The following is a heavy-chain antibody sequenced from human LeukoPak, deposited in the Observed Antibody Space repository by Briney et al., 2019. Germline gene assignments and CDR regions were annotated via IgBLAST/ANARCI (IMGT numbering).Heavy chain of an antibody. Sequence: PGGSLRLSCAASGFTFSDYSMNWVRQAPGKGLEWISYIGIDSGKTKYADSVKGRFTISGDKAKSSLYLQMSSLRVEDTAVCYCARDYRYAFDNWGQGTLVTVSS. J-gene: IGHJ4*02. D-gene: IGHD1-1*01. CDR1: GFTFSDYS. CDR2: IGIDSGKT. CDR3: ARDYRYAFDN. V-gene: IGHV3-48*01.